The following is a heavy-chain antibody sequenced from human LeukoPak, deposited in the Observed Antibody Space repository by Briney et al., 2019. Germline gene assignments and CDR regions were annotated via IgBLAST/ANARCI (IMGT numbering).Heavy chain of an antibody. D-gene: IGHD1-26*01. Sequence: SETLSLTCTVSGGSVSSGTYYWSWIRQPPGKGLEWIGYIYYSGSTNYNPSLKSRVTLSVDTSKNQFSLRLSSVTAADTAVYYCAGEEIRSYTFDYWGQGTLVTVSS. CDR2: IYYSGST. V-gene: IGHV4-61*01. CDR1: GGSVSSGTYY. CDR3: AGEEIRSYTFDY. J-gene: IGHJ4*02.